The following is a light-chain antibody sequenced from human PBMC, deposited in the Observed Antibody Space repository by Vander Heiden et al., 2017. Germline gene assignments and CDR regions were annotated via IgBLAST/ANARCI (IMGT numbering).Light chain of an antibody. CDR1: SSDIGGYKY. CDR2: DVS. J-gene: IGLJ1*01. Sequence: QSALTQPASVSGSPGQSITISCTGTSSDIGGYKYVSRYQQHPGNTPKVIIFDVSNRPSGISNRFSGSKSGNTASLTISGLQVEDEADYYCCSYTTSSTLDFGTGTKVTVL. V-gene: IGLV2-14*03. CDR3: CSYTTSSTLD.